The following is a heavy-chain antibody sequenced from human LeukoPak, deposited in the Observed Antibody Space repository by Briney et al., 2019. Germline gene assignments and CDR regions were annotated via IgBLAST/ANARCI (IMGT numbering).Heavy chain of an antibody. Sequence: PTASVKVSCKASGGTFSSYAISWVRQAPGQGLEWMGGIIPIFGTANYAQKFQGRVTITADESTSTAYMELSSLRSEDTAVYYCARGGIGGRPGFDHWGQGTLVTVSS. CDR1: GGTFSSYA. CDR3: ARGGIGGRPGFDH. CDR2: IIPIFGTA. D-gene: IGHD6-6*01. V-gene: IGHV1-69*13. J-gene: IGHJ4*02.